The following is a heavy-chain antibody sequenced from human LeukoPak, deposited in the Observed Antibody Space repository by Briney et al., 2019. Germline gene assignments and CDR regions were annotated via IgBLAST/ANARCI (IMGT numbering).Heavy chain of an antibody. CDR3: ARDQPYMDV. CDR1: GYSISSGYY. CDR2: IYHSGTT. V-gene: IGHV4-38-2*02. J-gene: IGHJ6*03. Sequence: SETLSLTCTVSGYSISSGYYWVWIRQPPGKGLEWIGCIYHSGTTYYNPSLKSRISISVDTFKSQFSLKLSSVTAADTAMYYCARDQPYMDVCGKGTTVTVSS.